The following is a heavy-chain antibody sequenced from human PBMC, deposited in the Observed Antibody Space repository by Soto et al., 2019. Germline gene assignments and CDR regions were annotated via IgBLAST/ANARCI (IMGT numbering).Heavy chain of an antibody. D-gene: IGHD2-2*01. CDR2: TYYRSKWYN. V-gene: IGHV6-1*01. J-gene: IGHJ6*02. CDR3: ASQGGDIVLVPAAHGHYYGMDV. CDR1: GDSVSSNSAA. Sequence: PXQTLSLTCAISGDSVSSNSAAWNWIRQSPSRGLEWLGRTYYRSKWYNDYAVSVKSRITINPDTSKNQFSLQVNSVTPEDTAVYYCASQGGDIVLVPAAHGHYYGMDVWGQGTTVTVSS.